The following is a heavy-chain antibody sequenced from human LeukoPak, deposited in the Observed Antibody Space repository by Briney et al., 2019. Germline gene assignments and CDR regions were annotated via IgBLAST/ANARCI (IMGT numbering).Heavy chain of an antibody. D-gene: IGHD3-10*01. V-gene: IGHV3-7*04. CDR3: SGGSRFVDY. CDR1: GFIFSKYW. CDR2: IKEDRSEK. Sequence: GGSLRLSCAASGFIFSKYWMTWVRQAPGKGLEWVANIKEDRSEKYYVDSVKGRFTISRDNAKNSLYLQMNSLRAEDTAVYYCSGGSRFVDYWGQGTLVTVSS. J-gene: IGHJ4*02.